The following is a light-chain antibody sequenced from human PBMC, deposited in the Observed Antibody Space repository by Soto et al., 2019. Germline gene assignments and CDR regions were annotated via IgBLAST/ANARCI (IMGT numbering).Light chain of an antibody. Sequence: QPVLTQPPSASASLGASVKLTCTLSSGHNSYAIAWHQQQPEKGPRYLMKLNSDGSHSKGDGIPDRFSGSSSGAERYLTISSLQSEDEADYYCQPWSTDIRVCGGGTKLTVL. V-gene: IGLV4-69*01. CDR1: SGHNSYA. J-gene: IGLJ3*02. CDR3: QPWSTDIRV. CDR2: LNSDGSH.